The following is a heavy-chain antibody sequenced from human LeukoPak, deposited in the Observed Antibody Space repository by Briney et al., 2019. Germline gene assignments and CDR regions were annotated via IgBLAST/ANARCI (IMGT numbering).Heavy chain of an antibody. CDR3: ASGGSGWLSTMDV. V-gene: IGHV3-11*01. CDR1: GFTFSDYY. J-gene: IGHJ6*03. CDR2: ISGSSNTI. Sequence: GGSLRLSCAASGFTFSDYYMSWIRQAPGRGLECVSYISGSSNTIYYADSVKGRFTISRDNAKNSLSLQMNSLRAEDTAVYYCASGGSGWLSTMDVWGKGTTVTVSS. D-gene: IGHD6-19*01.